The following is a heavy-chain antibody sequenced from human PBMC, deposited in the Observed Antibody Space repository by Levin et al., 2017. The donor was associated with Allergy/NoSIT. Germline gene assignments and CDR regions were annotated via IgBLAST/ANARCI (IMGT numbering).Heavy chain of an antibody. CDR2: IIPFLEMT. CDR3: ASELYFDYHGSGSYYKGGFQW. D-gene: IGHD3-10*01. J-gene: IGHJ4*02. CDR1: GGTFTNFA. Sequence: GASVKVSCKASGGTFTNFAINWVRQAPGQGLEWMGRIIPFLEMTNYAQRFRGRLTITADKSTGTTYMELNSLTSEDTAVVYCASELYFDYHGSGSYYKGGFQWWGQGTLLTVSS. V-gene: IGHV1-69*04.